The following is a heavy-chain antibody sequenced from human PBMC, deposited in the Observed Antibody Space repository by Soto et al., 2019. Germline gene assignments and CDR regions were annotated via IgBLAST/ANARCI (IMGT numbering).Heavy chain of an antibody. CDR2: IYSGGST. CDR3: ASHYDSSGYYFLFDY. D-gene: IGHD3-22*01. CDR1: GFTVSSNY. J-gene: IGHJ4*02. Sequence: GGSLRLSCAASGFTVSSNYMSWVRQAPGKGLEWVSVIYSGGSTYYADSVKGRFTISRDNSKNTLYLQMNSLRAEDTAVYYCASHYDSSGYYFLFDYWGQGTLVTVSS. V-gene: IGHV3-53*01.